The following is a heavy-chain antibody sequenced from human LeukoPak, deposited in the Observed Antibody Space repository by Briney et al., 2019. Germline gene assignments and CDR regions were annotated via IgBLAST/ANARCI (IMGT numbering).Heavy chain of an antibody. CDR2: INGSGGST. CDR1: GFTFSSYA. J-gene: IGHJ4*02. D-gene: IGHD1-14*01. Sequence: GGSLRLSCAASGFTFSSYAMSWVRQAPGKGLEWVSDINGSGGSTYYADSVKGRFTISRDNSKNTLYLQMNSLRAEDTAVYYCAADNQQITVWGQGTLVTVSS. CDR3: AADNQQITV. V-gene: IGHV3-23*01.